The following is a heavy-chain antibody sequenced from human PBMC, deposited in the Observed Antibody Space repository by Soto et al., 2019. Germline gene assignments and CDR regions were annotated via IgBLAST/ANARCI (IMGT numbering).Heavy chain of an antibody. CDR1: GESISSSSYY. J-gene: IGHJ4*02. Sequence: TLSLTCIVSGESISSSSYYWGWIRQPPEKGLEWIGSIYYSGRTYYNPSFKSRVTISIDTSKNQFSLKLSSVTATDTAVYYCARQRTTVVTQAYFDHWGQGALVTVSS. CDR3: ARQRTTVVTQAYFDH. D-gene: IGHD2-21*02. CDR2: IYYSGRT. V-gene: IGHV4-39*01.